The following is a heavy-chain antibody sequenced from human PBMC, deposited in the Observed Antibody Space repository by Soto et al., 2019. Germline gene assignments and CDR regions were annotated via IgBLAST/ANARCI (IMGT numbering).Heavy chain of an antibody. CDR3: GRDTGGYYFDY. CDR1: GFTFSNYA. J-gene: IGHJ4*02. V-gene: IGHV3-23*01. CDR2: ISGSGGST. Sequence: GGSLRLSCAVSGFTFSNYAMSWVRQAPGKGLEWVSVISGSGGSTFYADSVKGRFTISRDNAKNSLYLQMNSLRAEDTAVYYFGRDTGGYYFDYRGQGTLVTISS. D-gene: IGHD4-17*01.